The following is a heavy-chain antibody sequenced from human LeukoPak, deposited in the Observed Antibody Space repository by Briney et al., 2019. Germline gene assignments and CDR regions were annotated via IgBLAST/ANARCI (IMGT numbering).Heavy chain of an antibody. D-gene: IGHD4-17*01. V-gene: IGHV3-66*01. J-gene: IGHJ4*02. CDR2: IYSGGST. Sequence: PGGSLRLSCAASGFTVSSNYMSWVRQALGKGLEWVSVIYSGGSTYCADSVQGRFTISRDNSKNTLYLQMNSLRAEDTAVYYCARDDYGDYFFDYWGQGTLVTVSS. CDR1: GFTVSSNY. CDR3: ARDDYGDYFFDY.